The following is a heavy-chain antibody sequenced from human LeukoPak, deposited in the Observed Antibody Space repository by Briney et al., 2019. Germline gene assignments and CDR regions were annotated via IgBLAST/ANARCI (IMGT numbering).Heavy chain of an antibody. J-gene: IGHJ3*02. CDR1: GFTFSSYG. CDR3: AKDRVLQQLVPLDAFDI. CDR2: IRYDGSNK. D-gene: IGHD6-13*01. Sequence: GGSLRLSCAASGFTFSSYGMHWVRQAPGKGLEWVAFIRYDGSNKYYADSVKGRFTISRDNSKNTLYLQMNSLRAEDTAVYYCAKDRVLQQLVPLDAFDIWGQGTMVTVSS. V-gene: IGHV3-30*02.